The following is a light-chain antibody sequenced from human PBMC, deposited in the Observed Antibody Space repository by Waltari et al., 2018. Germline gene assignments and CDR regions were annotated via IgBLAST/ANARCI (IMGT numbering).Light chain of an antibody. CDR3: QQSYSTPIT. J-gene: IGKJ5*01. CDR1: QSISSY. CDR2: AAS. Sequence: DIPMTQSPSSLSASVGDRVTLTCRASQSISSYLNWDQQKPGKAPKLLIYAASSLQSGVPSRFSGSGSGTDFTLTISSLRPEDFATYYCQQSYSTPITFGQGTRLEIK. V-gene: IGKV1-39*01.